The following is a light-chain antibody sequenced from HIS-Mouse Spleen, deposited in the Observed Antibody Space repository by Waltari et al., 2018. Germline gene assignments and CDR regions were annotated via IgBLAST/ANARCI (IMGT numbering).Light chain of an antibody. CDR2: EDS. CDR3: YSTDSSGNHYV. CDR1: ALPKKY. Sequence: SYELTQPPSVSVSPGQTARITSSGDALPKKYAYWYQQKSGQAPVLVIYEDSKRPSGIPERFSGSSSGTMATLTISGAQVEDEVDYYCYSTDSSGNHYVFGTGTKVTVL. J-gene: IGLJ1*01. V-gene: IGLV3-10*01.